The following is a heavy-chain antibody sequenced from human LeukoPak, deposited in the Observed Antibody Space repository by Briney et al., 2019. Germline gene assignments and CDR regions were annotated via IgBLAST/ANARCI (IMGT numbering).Heavy chain of an antibody. V-gene: IGHV4-38-2*01. CDR1: GYSIGTGYY. CDR2: IRHSGST. CDR3: ARYYDSSGSEALDI. Sequence: SETLSLTCAVSGYSIGTGYYWGWIRQPPGKGLEWIGSIRHSGSTYYKPSLTSRVSIALDTSKNQFSLKLSSVTATDTGVYYCARYYDSSGSEALDIWGQGTMVTVSS. J-gene: IGHJ3*02. D-gene: IGHD3-22*01.